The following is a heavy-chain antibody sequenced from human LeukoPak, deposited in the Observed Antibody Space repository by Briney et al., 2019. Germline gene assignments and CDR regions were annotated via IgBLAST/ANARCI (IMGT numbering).Heavy chain of an antibody. J-gene: IGHJ4*02. D-gene: IGHD3-22*01. V-gene: IGHV4-4*07. CDR3: AREGDPYYYDSSGYDY. Sequence: PSETLSLTCTVSGGCISSYYWSWIRQPAGKGLEWIGRIYTSGSTNYNPSLKSRVTMSVDTSKNQFSLKLSSVTAADTAVYYCAREGDPYYYDSSGYDYWGQGTLVTVSS. CDR2: IYTSGST. CDR1: GGCISSYY.